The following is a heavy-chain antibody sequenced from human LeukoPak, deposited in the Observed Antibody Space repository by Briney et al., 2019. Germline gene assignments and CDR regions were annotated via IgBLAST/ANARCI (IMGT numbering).Heavy chain of an antibody. CDR2: MNPNSGNT. Sequence: SVKVSCTASGYTFTSYDMNWVRQAAGQEVEGMGWMNPNSGNTGFAQKFQGRVTMTRNTSKSTAYMELSSLRSEDTAVYYCARGRSYYYYGMDVWGQGTTVTVSS. CDR3: ARGRSYYYYGMDV. D-gene: IGHD1-14*01. J-gene: IGHJ6*02. V-gene: IGHV1-8*01. CDR1: GYTFTSYD.